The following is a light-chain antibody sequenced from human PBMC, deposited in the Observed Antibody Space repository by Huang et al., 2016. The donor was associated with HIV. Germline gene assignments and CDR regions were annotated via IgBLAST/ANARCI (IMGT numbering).Light chain of an antibody. Sequence: EIVLTQSPGTLSLSPGERATLSCRASQSVSSSYLAWYRQRPGQAPRLVIYGTSNRATSIPDRFSGSGSGTDFTLTISRLEPEDFAVYYCQQYGSSYTFGQGTKLEIK. CDR2: GTS. J-gene: IGKJ2*01. CDR3: QQYGSSYT. V-gene: IGKV3-20*01. CDR1: QSVSSSY.